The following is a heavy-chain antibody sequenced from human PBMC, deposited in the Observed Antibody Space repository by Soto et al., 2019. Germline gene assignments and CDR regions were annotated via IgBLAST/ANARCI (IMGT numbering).Heavy chain of an antibody. CDR3: AKEVSLGSTVDLGY. V-gene: IGHV3-23*01. J-gene: IGHJ4*02. CDR2: ISGSGGST. D-gene: IGHD7-27*01. CDR1: GFPFSIFA. Sequence: PGGSLRLSCAASGFPFSIFAMSWVRQSPGKGLEWVSTISGSGGSTYYADAVKGRFTISRDNSMDTLFLQMKSLRVEDTAIYYCAKEVSLGSTVDLGYWGQGTLVTAPQ.